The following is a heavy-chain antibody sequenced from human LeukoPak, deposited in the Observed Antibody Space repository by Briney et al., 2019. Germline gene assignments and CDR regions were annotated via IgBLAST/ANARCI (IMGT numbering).Heavy chain of an antibody. CDR1: GYSFTNYW. D-gene: IGHD4-23*01. V-gene: IGHV5-51*01. J-gene: IGHJ4*02. CDR3: ARQNYGGNSGALDY. Sequence: GESLKISCKGSGYSFTNYWIAWVRQMPGKGLEWMGIIYPRDSDTTYSPSFQGQVTISADKSISTVFLQWNSLKASDTAMYYCARQNYGGNSGALDYWGQGTLVTVSS. CDR2: IYPRDSDT.